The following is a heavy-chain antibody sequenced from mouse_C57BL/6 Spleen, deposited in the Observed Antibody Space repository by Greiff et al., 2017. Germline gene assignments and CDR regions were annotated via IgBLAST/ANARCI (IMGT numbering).Heavy chain of an antibody. CDR3: ARGLTGTFAMDY. CDR1: GYSITSGYD. J-gene: IGHJ4*01. D-gene: IGHD4-1*01. Sequence: EVKLMESGPGMVKPSQSLSLTCTVTGYSITSGYDWHWIRHFPGNKLEWMGYISYSGSTNYNPSLKSRISITHDTSKNHFFLKLNSVTTEDTATYDCARGLTGTFAMDYWGQGTSVTVSS. CDR2: ISYSGST. V-gene: IGHV3-1*01.